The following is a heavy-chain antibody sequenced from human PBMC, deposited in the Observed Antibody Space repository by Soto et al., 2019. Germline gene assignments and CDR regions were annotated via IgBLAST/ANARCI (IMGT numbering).Heavy chain of an antibody. CDR3: ARAQGSGFLVS. CDR1: GGSISSGDYY. CDR2: IYYSGST. D-gene: IGHD3-10*01. Sequence: QVQLQESGPGLVKPSQTLSLTCTVSGGSISSGDYYWSWIRQPPGKGLEWIGYIYYSGSTYYNPPLKXRXTXAXXTSKNQCSLKLSSVTAADTAVYYCARAQGSGFLVSWGQGTLVTVSS. V-gene: IGHV4-30-4*01. J-gene: IGHJ4*02.